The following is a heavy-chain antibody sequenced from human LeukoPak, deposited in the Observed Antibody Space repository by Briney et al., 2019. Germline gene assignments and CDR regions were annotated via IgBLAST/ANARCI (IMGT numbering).Heavy chain of an antibody. V-gene: IGHV1-2*02. CDR2: INPNSGGT. J-gene: IGHJ4*02. Sequence: ASVKVSCKASGYTFTGYYMHWVRQAPGQGLESMGWINPNSGGTNYAQKFQGRVTMTRDTSISTAYMELSRLRSDDTAVYYCARKDRTSYYDFWSGYSEPFDYWGQGTLVTVSS. CDR3: ARKDRTSYYDFWSGYSEPFDY. CDR1: GYTFTGYY. D-gene: IGHD3-3*01.